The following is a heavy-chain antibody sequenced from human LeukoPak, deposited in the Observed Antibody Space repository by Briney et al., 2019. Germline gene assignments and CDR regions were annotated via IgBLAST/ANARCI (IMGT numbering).Heavy chain of an antibody. D-gene: IGHD2/OR15-2a*01. V-gene: IGHV4-34*01. J-gene: IGHJ5*02. CDR1: GASVSGDPYY. CDR2: INHSGST. Sequence: PSETLSLTCTVSGASVSGDPYYWGWIRQPPGKGLEWIGEINHSGSTNYNPSLKSRVTLSVDTSKNQFSLKLSSVTAADTAVYYCARGLININVKRSFDPWGQGTLVTVSS. CDR3: ARGLININVKRSFDP.